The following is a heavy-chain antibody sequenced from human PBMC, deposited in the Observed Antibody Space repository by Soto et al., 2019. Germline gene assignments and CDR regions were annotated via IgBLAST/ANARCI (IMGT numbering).Heavy chain of an antibody. CDR2: ISYDGSNK. J-gene: IGHJ6*02. CDR1: GFTFSSYA. D-gene: IGHD3-10*01. V-gene: IGHV3-30-3*01. Sequence: PGGSLRLSCAASGFTFSSYAMHWVRQAPGKGLEWVAVISYDGSNKYYADSVKGRFTISRDNSKNTLYLQMNSLRAEDTAVYYCASGEGNYYGMDVWGQGTTVTV. CDR3: ASGEGNYYGMDV.